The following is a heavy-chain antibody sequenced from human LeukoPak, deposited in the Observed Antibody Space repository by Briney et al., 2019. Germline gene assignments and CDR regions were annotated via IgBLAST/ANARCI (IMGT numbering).Heavy chain of an antibody. Sequence: GGSLRLSCAASGFTVSSNYMSWVRQAPGKGLEWVSVIYSGGNTIYADSVKGRFTISRDNAKNTLYLEMNSLRAEDTAVYYCARDRRYSPDYWGQGTLVTVSS. CDR3: ARDRRYSPDY. CDR1: GFTVSSNY. J-gene: IGHJ4*02. D-gene: IGHD1-26*01. V-gene: IGHV3-53*01. CDR2: IYSGGNT.